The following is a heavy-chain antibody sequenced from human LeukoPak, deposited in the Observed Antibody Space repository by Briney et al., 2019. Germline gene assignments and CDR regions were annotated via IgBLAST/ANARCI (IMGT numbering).Heavy chain of an antibody. CDR2: ISGSGGST. V-gene: IGHV3-23*01. CDR3: AKDSYYYDSSGYDY. D-gene: IGHD3-22*01. CDR1: GFTFSSYA. J-gene: IGHJ4*02. Sequence: GGSLRLSCAASGFTFSSYAMSWVRQAPGKGLEWVSAISGSGGSTYYADSVKGRFTISRDNSKNTLYLQMNSLRAEDAAVYYCAKDSYYYDSSGYDYWGQGTLVTVSS.